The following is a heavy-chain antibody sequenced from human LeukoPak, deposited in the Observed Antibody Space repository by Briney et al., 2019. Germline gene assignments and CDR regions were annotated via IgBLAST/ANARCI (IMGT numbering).Heavy chain of an antibody. D-gene: IGHD2-15*01. V-gene: IGHV4-30-4*08. J-gene: IGHJ3*02. CDR2: IYDSGST. CDR1: GGSISSGGYF. CDR3: ARDCSGGSCYGAFDI. Sequence: PSETLSLTCTVSGGSISSGGYFWNWIRQPPGKGLEWIGYIYDSGSTYYNPSLKSRITISVDTSENRFSLKLSSVTATDTAVYYCARDCSGGSCYGAFDIWGQGTMVTVSS.